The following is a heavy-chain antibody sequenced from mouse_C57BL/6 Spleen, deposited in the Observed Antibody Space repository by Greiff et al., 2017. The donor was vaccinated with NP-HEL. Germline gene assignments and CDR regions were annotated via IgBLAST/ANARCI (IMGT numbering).Heavy chain of an antibody. V-gene: IGHV1-58*01. CDR3: ARPTAQSTSGFAY. CDR1: GYTFTSYG. J-gene: IGHJ3*01. CDR2: IYIGNGYT. Sequence: VQLQQSGAELVRPGSSVKMSCKTSGYTFTSYGINWVKQRPGQGLEWIGYIYIGNGYTGYNEKFKGKATMTSDTSSSTAYMQLSSITSEDSAIDFCARPTAQSTSGFAYWGQGTLVTVSA. D-gene: IGHD3-2*02.